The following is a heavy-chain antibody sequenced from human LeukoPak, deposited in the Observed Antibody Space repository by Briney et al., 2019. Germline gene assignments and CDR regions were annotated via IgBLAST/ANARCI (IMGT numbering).Heavy chain of an antibody. CDR2: ISSTGSTI. CDR3: ATAKRDDFDY. V-gene: IGHV3-11*04. CDR1: GFTFSDYY. D-gene: IGHD5-24*01. Sequence: GGSLRLSCAASGFTFSDYYMSWIRQAPGQGLEWFSYISSTGSTIYYADSVKGRFTISSDNAKNTLYLQMNSLRDEDTGVYYCATAKRDDFDYWGERTLLTVSS. J-gene: IGHJ4*02.